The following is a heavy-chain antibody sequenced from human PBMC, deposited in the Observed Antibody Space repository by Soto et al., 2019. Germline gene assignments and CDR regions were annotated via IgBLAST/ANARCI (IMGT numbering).Heavy chain of an antibody. CDR3: ARGGRESNWNDGNFEY. CDR1: GYTFTSYY. D-gene: IGHD1-20*01. J-gene: IGHJ4*02. Sequence: ASVKVSCKASGYTFTSYYMHWVRRAPGQGLEWMGIINPSGGSTSYAQKFQGRVTMTRDTSTSTVYMELSSLRSEDTAVYYCARGGRESNWNDGNFEYWGQGTQVTVSS. V-gene: IGHV1-46*01. CDR2: INPSGGST.